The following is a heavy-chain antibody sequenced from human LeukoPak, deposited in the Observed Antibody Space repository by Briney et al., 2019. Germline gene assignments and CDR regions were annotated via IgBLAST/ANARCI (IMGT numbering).Heavy chain of an antibody. CDR1: GYTFTTYD. CDR2: VNPYSGNT. D-gene: IGHD1/OR15-1a*01. J-gene: IGHJ4*02. Sequence: ASVKVSCKASGYTFTTYDIGWVRQAPGQGLEWMGWVNPYSGNTAYAQKFQGRVTMTRDTSISTAYMELNSLRSEDTAVYYCARVAYTTSWNNHYWGQGTLVTVSS. CDR3: ARVAYTTSWNNHY. V-gene: IGHV1-8*01.